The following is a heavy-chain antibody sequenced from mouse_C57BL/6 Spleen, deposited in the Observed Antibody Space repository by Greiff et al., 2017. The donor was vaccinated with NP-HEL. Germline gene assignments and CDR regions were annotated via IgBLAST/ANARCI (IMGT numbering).Heavy chain of an antibody. CDR1: GYTFTGYW. Sequence: VQLVESGAELMKPGASVKLSCKATGYTFTGYWIEWVKQRPGHGLEWIGEILPGSGSTNYNEKFKGKATFTADTSSNTAYMQLSSLTSEDSAVYFCAPIYYDYEDWFAYWGQGTLVTVSA. J-gene: IGHJ3*01. CDR2: ILPGSGST. D-gene: IGHD2-4*01. CDR3: APIYYDYEDWFAY. V-gene: IGHV1-9*01.